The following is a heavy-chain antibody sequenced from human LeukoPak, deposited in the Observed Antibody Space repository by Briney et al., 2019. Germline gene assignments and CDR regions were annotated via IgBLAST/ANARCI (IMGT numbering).Heavy chain of an antibody. D-gene: IGHD3-3*01. J-gene: IGHJ5*02. V-gene: IGHV4-61*05. Sequence: PSETLSLTCTASGGSISSSSYYWGWIRQPPGKGLEWIGYIYYSGSTNYNPSLKSRVTISVDTSKNQFSLKLSSVTAADTAVYYCTRNSRFLEWLPPSLNWFDPWGQGTLVTVSS. CDR2: IYYSGST. CDR1: GGSISSSSYY. CDR3: TRNSRFLEWLPPSLNWFDP.